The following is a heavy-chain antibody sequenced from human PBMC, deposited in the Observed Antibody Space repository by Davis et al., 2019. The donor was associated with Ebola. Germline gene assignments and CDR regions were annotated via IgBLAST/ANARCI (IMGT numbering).Heavy chain of an antibody. CDR3: ARDSGRGWFDP. CDR1: GGSISSYY. CDR2: IYYSGST. Sequence: SETLSLTCTVSGGSISSYYWSWIRQPPGKGLEWIGYIYYSGSTNPSLKSRVTISVDTSKNQFSLKLSSVTAADTAVYYCARDSGRGWFDPWGQGTLVTVSS. D-gene: IGHD3-10*01. J-gene: IGHJ5*02. V-gene: IGHV4-59*01.